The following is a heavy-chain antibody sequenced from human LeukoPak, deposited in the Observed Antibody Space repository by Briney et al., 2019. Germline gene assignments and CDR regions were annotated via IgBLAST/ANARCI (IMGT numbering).Heavy chain of an antibody. V-gene: IGHV1-69*05. CDR3: KKVPLGTVTTGPYYMDV. J-gene: IGHJ6*03. CDR2: IGPVLGTA. D-gene: IGHD4-17*01. Sequence: SVNDSCQACVCTFRSYAIGWVRQAPGQGLECMGVIGPVLGTANYAQKFDGRVTLTTDKYTRTACVELSSQGSEDPAVYYYKKVPLGTVTTGPYYMDVWGKGTTVTVSS. CDR1: VCTFRSYA.